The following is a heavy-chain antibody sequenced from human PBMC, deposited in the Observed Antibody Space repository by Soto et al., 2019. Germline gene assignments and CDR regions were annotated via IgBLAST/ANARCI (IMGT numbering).Heavy chain of an antibody. CDR3: ARSGDNYNLLDY. D-gene: IGHD1-1*01. J-gene: IGHJ4*02. CDR2: SSNSGTFA. CDR1: GFTFNEYY. Sequence: PGGSLRLSCAASGFTFNEYYMSWIRQAPGKGLEWISYSSNSGTFARYADSVKGRFSISRDNAKNSLYLQINSLRGDDTAIYYCARSGDNYNLLDYWGQGTPV. V-gene: IGHV3-11*06.